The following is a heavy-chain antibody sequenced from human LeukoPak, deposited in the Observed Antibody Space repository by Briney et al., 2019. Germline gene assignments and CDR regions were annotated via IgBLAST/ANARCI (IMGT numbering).Heavy chain of an antibody. V-gene: IGHV3-21*01. D-gene: IGHD3-16*01. Sequence: GGSLRLSCAASGFTFSSYSMNWVRQAPGQGLEWVSSISSSSSYIYYADSVKGRFAISRDNAKNSLYLQMNSLRAEDTAVYYCGKEHGPYWFVGGGYYFDYWGQRPLVTVST. CDR3: GKEHGPYWFVGGGYYFDY. J-gene: IGHJ4*02. CDR2: ISSSSSYI. CDR1: GFTFSSYS.